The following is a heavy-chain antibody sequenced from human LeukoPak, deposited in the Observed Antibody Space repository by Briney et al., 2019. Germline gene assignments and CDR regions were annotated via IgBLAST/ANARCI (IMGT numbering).Heavy chain of an antibody. V-gene: IGHV3-11*05. CDR1: GFTFSDHY. J-gene: IGHJ6*02. Sequence: PGGSLRLSCAASGFTFSDHYMSWIRQAPGKGLEWVSYISTTSRYTDYADSVKGRFTISRDNAENSLFLQMNSLRAEDTAVYYCARGHYGMDVWGQGTTVTVSS. CDR3: ARGHYGMDV. CDR2: ISTTSRYT.